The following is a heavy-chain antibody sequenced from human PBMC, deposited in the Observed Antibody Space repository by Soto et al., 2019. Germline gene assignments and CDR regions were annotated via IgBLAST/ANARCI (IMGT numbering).Heavy chain of an antibody. Sequence: GGSLTLSCAASGFTFSSYAMSWVRQAPGKGLEWVSAISGSGGSTYYADSVKGRFTISRDNSKNTLYLQMNSLRAEDTAVDYCFLFQLAYGMDVWGQGTKVTVSS. CDR1: GFTFSSYA. CDR3: FLFQLAYGMDV. D-gene: IGHD6-6*01. CDR2: ISGSGGST. J-gene: IGHJ6*02. V-gene: IGHV3-23*01.